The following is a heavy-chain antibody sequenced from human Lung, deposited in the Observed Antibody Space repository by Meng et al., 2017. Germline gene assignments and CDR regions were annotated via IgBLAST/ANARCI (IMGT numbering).Heavy chain of an antibody. CDR1: GFSFTDAW. J-gene: IGHJ4*02. V-gene: IGHV3-15*01. CDR3: ATGAAAADH. D-gene: IGHD6-13*01. Sequence: EGQPVECGGGLVKPGGSLGLSCVAFGFSFTDAWMSWVRQAPGKGLEWVGRIKSNSDGGTTDYAAPVKGRFTISRDDSKNTLYLQMNSLITEDTAVYFCATGAAAADHWGQGTLVTVSS. CDR2: IKSNSDGGTT.